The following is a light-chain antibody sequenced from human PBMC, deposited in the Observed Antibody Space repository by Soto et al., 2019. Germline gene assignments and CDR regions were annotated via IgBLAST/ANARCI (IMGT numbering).Light chain of an antibody. Sequence: EVVMTQSPATLSVSPGDGATLSCRASQNVHSNLAWYQQKPGQAPRLLIYDTSTRATDIPFRFSGGGSGTEFTLTISSLQSEDFAVYHCQQYNNWPLTFGGWPKVEIK. V-gene: IGKV3-15*01. CDR1: QNVHSN. J-gene: IGKJ4*01. CDR3: QQYNNWPLT. CDR2: DTS.